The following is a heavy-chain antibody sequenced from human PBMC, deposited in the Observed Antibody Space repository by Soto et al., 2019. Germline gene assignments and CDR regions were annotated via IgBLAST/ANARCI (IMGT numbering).Heavy chain of an antibody. CDR3: ARDRDLQQWLVHPLVY. D-gene: IGHD6-19*01. CDR1: GFTFSSYG. CDR2: IWYDGSNK. Sequence: QVQLVESGGGVVQPGRSLRLSCAASGFTFSSYGMHWVRQAPGKGLEWVAVIWYDGSNKYYADSVKGRFTISRDNSKNTLYLQMNSLRAEDTAVYYCARDRDLQQWLVHPLVYWGQGTLVTVSS. J-gene: IGHJ4*02. V-gene: IGHV3-33*01.